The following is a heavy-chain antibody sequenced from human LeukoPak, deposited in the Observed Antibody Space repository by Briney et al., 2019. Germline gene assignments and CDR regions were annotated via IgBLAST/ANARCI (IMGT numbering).Heavy chain of an antibody. CDR1: GFIFSDYG. CDR2: TRFDGSIK. CDR3: ARWGGTRQYYFDY. V-gene: IGHV3-33*01. J-gene: IGHJ4*02. Sequence: GGSLRLSCAVSGFIFSDYGFHWVRQAPGKGLEWVAVTRFDGSIKQNADSVKGRFTISRDDSKNTLYLQMNFLKSEDTAVYYCARWGGTRQYYFDYWGQGTLVTVSS. D-gene: IGHD1-1*01.